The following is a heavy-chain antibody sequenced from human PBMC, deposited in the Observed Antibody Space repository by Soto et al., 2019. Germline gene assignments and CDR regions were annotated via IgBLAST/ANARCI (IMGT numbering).Heavy chain of an antibody. CDR3: VKGYWKGDV. J-gene: IGHJ6*02. CDR2: ISGGGGST. V-gene: IGHV3-23*01. D-gene: IGHD1-1*01. Sequence: TGGSLRLSCAAAGFTFSNYAMSWVRQAPGKGLDWVSAISGGGGSTYYADSVEGRFTISRDNSKNTLYLQMNSLRDEDTAVYHCVKGYWKGDVWGQGTTVTVSS. CDR1: GFTFSNYA.